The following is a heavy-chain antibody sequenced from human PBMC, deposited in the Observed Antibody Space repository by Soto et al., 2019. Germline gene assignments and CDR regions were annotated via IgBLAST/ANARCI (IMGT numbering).Heavy chain of an antibody. J-gene: IGHJ2*01. Sequence: SETLSLTCTVSGGSISSYYWSWIRQPPGKGLEWIGYIYYSGSTNYNPSLKSRVTISVDTSKNQFSLKLSSVAAADTAVYYCARDQTTVTISPYWYFDLWGRGILVTVSS. D-gene: IGHD4-17*01. CDR2: IYYSGST. V-gene: IGHV4-59*08. CDR1: GGSISSYY. CDR3: ARDQTTVTISPYWYFDL.